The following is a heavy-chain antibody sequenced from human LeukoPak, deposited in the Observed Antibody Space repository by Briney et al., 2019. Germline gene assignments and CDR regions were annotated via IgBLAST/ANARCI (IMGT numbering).Heavy chain of an antibody. J-gene: IGHJ3*02. CDR3: ARVGGYNDAFDI. D-gene: IGHD5-24*01. CDR1: GGSISSYY. Sequence: PSETLSLTCTVSGGSISSYYWSWIRQPPGKGLEWIAYIYYSGSTNYNPSLKSRVTISLDTSKNQFFLKLSPVTAADTAIYYCARVGGYNDAFDIWGQGTMVTVSS. V-gene: IGHV4-59*01. CDR2: IYYSGST.